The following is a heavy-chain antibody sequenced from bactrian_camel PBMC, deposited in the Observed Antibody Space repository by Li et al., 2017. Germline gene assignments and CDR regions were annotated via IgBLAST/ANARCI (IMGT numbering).Heavy chain of an antibody. Sequence: HVQLVESGGDSVQAGGSLRLSCVTSLNPDSRYCLGWIRQVPGKEREGVALLWSGDHSTYYLDSVKGRFTISRDNAKNTVYLEINSLQSDDTAIYYCAAKSGGNCGDWAQYNNFGQGTQVTVS. CDR1: LNPDSRYC. V-gene: IGHV3S1*01. D-gene: IGHD7*01. CDR2: LWSGDHST. J-gene: IGHJ4*01.